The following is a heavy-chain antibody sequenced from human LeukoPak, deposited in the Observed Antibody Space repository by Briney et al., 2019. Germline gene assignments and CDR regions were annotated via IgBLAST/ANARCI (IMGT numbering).Heavy chain of an antibody. CDR1: GYTFTNHG. CDR3: ARSGGWAYGDYDGFIAFDI. CDR2: ISTYNGNT. D-gene: IGHD4-17*01. V-gene: IGHV1-18*01. Sequence: ASVKVSCKASGYTFTNHGISWVRQAPGQGLEWMGWISTYNGNTNYAQKLQGRVTMTTDTSTSTAYMELRSLRSDDTAVYYCARSGGWAYGDYDGFIAFDIWGQGTTVTVSS. J-gene: IGHJ3*02.